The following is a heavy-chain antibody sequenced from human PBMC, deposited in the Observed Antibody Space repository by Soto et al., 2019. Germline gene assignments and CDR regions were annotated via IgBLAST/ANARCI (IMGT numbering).Heavy chain of an antibody. CDR3: TTPLRFLDAIDP. CDR1: GFTFSNAW. CDR2: IKSKTDGGTT. J-gene: IGHJ5*02. V-gene: IGHV3-15*07. Sequence: EVQLVESGGGLVKPGGSLRLSCAASGFTFSNAWMNWVRQAPGKGLEWVGRIKSKTDGGTTAYAAPVKGRFTISRDDSKNTLYLQMNSLKTEDTAVYYCTTPLRFLDAIDPWGQGTLVTVSS. D-gene: IGHD3-3*01.